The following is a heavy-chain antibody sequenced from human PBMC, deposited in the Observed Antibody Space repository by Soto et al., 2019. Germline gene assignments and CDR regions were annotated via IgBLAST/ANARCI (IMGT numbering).Heavy chain of an antibody. CDR3: ARHNYGSGSTYFDH. CDR2: IYYSGST. CDR1: GGSISSYY. D-gene: IGHD3-10*01. Sequence: SETLSLTCTVSGGSISSYYWSWIRQPPGKGLEWIGYIYYSGSTNYNPSLKSRVTISVDTSKNQFSLKLNSMTAADTAVYYCARHNYGSGSTYFDHWGQG. V-gene: IGHV4-59*08. J-gene: IGHJ4*02.